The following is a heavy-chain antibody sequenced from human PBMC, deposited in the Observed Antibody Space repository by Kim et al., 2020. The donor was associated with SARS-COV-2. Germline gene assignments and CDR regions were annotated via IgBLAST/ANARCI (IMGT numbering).Heavy chain of an antibody. V-gene: IGHV1-8*01. J-gene: IGHJ5*02. Sequence: ASVKVSCKASGYTFTSYDINWVRQATGQGLEWMGWMNPNSGNTGYAQKFQGRVTMTRNTSISTAYMELSSLRSEDMAVYYCARVAIDCSGGSCYWDNWFDPWGQGTLVTVSS. CDR2: MNPNSGNT. CDR3: ARVAIDCSGGSCYWDNWFDP. D-gene: IGHD2-15*01. CDR1: GYTFTSYD.